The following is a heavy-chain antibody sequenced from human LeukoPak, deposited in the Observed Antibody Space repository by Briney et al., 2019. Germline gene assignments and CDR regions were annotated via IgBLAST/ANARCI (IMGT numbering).Heavy chain of an antibody. V-gene: IGHV3-23*01. CDR2: ISSAGDST. CDR3: ADFGSGSYIFDY. Sequence: SGGSLRLSCVASEFTFSTYAMSWVRQAPGKGPEWVSGISSAGDSTFYADSVKGRFTISRDNSKNTLYLQMNYVRVEDTAIYCCADFGSGSYIFDYWGQGTLVTVSS. D-gene: IGHD3-10*01. J-gene: IGHJ4*02. CDR1: EFTFSTYA.